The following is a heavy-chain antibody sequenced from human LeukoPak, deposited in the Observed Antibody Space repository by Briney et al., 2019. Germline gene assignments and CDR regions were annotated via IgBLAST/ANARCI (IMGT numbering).Heavy chain of an antibody. CDR3: ARGWGSDSSGYYFDFQH. CDR2: INPNSGGT. Sequence: GASVKVSCKASGYTFTGYYMHWVRQAPGQGLEWMGWINPNSGGTNYAQKFQGRVTMTRDTSISTAYMELSRLRSDDTAVYYCARGWGSDSSGYYFDFQHWGQGTLVTVSS. J-gene: IGHJ1*01. CDR1: GYTFTGYY. V-gene: IGHV1-2*02. D-gene: IGHD3-22*01.